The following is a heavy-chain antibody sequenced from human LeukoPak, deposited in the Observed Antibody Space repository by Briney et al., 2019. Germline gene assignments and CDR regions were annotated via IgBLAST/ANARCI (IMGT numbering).Heavy chain of an antibody. CDR1: GFTFNNYA. D-gene: IGHD2-21*02. CDR2: ISSGGGDI. Sequence: PGGSLRLSCAASGFTFNNYAMSWVRQAPGKGLEWVSTISSGGGDIYYGDSVKGRFTISRDNSKNTLYLQMNSLRAEDTAVYHCALQGGTGDSGYFDYWGQGTLVTVSS. J-gene: IGHJ4*02. CDR3: ALQGGTGDSGYFDY. V-gene: IGHV3-23*01.